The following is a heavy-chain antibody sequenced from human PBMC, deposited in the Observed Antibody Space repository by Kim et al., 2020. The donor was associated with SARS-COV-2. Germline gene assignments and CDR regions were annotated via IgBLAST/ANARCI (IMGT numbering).Heavy chain of an antibody. Sequence: SETLSLTCTDSGVSISRSSDYWGWIRQPPGKGLEWIGSIFYSGNTDYNPSLKSRVIISVYTSKNQFSLKLNSVTATDTAVHYCATRLDYRDSISWFGPLG. CDR2: IFYSGNT. V-gene: IGHV4-39*01. CDR1: GVSISRSSDY. D-gene: IGHD4-17*01. J-gene: IGHJ5*02. CDR3: ATRLDYRDSISWFGP.